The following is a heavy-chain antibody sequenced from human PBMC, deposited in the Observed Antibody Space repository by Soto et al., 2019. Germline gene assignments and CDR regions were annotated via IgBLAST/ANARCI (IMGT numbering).Heavy chain of an antibody. CDR2: ISASGDGT. CDR1: GFTFSSFA. Sequence: EVQLLESGGGLVQPGGSLRLSCAASGFTFSSFAMSWVRQAPGKGQEWVSAISASGDGTYYADSVKGRFTISRDNSKHTLYLQISGPRAEATAVYYWAKVDGFLWFGLDYWGQGPLVTVSS. CDR3: AKVDGFLWFGLDY. J-gene: IGHJ4*02. D-gene: IGHD3-10*01. V-gene: IGHV3-23*01.